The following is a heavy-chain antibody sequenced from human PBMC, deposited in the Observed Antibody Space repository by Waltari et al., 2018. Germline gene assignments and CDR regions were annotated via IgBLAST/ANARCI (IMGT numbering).Heavy chain of an antibody. CDR1: GGSFRGYY. CDR2: NIHNEST. V-gene: IGHV4-34*02. D-gene: IGHD2-15*01. Sequence: QVQLQQWGAGVLQPSETLSLTCAVYGGSFRGYYWGWIRQPPGKGLEVIGANIHNESTNLNPSLKSRVSMLIGSSKSQFSLKLHSVTAADTAVYYCVRLEDCTGPGGNCYSGDAFAVDVWGQGTTVTVSS. J-gene: IGHJ6*02. CDR3: VRLEDCTGPGGNCYSGDAFAVDV.